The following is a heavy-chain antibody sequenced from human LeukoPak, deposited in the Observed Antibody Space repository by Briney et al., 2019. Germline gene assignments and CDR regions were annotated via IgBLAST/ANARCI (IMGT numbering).Heavy chain of an antibody. V-gene: IGHV3-30*18. CDR2: ISYDGSNK. J-gene: IGHJ4*01. CDR3: AKDRGY. CDR1: GFTFSSYG. Sequence: GGSLRLSCAASGFTFSSYGMHWVRQAPGKGLEWVAVISYDGSNKYYADSVKGRFTISRDNSKNTLYLQMNSLRAEDTAVYYCAKDRGYWGQGTLVTVSS.